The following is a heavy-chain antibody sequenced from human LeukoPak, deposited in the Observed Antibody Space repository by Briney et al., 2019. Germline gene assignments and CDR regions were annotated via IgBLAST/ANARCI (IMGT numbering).Heavy chain of an antibody. V-gene: IGHV1-3*01. J-gene: IGHJ4*02. CDR1: GYTFTSYT. CDR3: ARDIFGSSRPSEY. Sequence: ASVKVSCKAPGYTFTSYTIHWVRQAPGQRLEWMGRINPGNGDTYYSQKFQGRLTITRDTSASTAYMELSSLRSEDTAVFYCARDIFGSSRPSEYWGQGTLVTVSS. D-gene: IGHD6-13*01. CDR2: INPGNGDT.